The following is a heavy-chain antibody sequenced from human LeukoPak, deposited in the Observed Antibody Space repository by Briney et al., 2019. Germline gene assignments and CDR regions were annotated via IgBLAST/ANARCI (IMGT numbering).Heavy chain of an antibody. Sequence: PGGSLRLSCAASGFSVSGNYMSWVRHSPGKGLEWVSAIYLTGTTHYADSVKGRFTISRDNSKNALNLQMNSLRVEDTAVYYCAAAYCGGDCYSDNHYYFMDLWGRGTTVTVSS. V-gene: IGHV3-53*01. D-gene: IGHD2-21*02. CDR3: AAAYCGGDCYSDNHYYFMDL. CDR2: IYLTGTT. CDR1: GFSVSGNY. J-gene: IGHJ6*03.